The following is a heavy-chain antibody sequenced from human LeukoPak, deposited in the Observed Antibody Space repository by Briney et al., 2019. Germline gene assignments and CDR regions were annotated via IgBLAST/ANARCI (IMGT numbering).Heavy chain of an antibody. CDR3: ARDQGTGGSYSLDY. D-gene: IGHD1-26*01. CDR1: GYTFTSYG. CDR2: ISAYNGNT. J-gene: IGHJ4*02. Sequence: ASVKISCTASGYTFTSYGISWVRQAPGQGLEWMGWISAYNGNTNYAQKLQGRVTMTTDTSTSTAYMELRSLRSDDTAVYYCARDQGTGGSYSLDYWGQGTLVTVSS. V-gene: IGHV1-18*01.